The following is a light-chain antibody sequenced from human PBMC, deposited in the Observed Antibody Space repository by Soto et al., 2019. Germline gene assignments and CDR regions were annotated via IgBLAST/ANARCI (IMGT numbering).Light chain of an antibody. CDR2: DAS. J-gene: IGKJ1*01. CDR3: QQYNSYSLT. CDR1: QTISSW. Sequence: DIQMTQSPSTLSGSVGDGVTMTCRASQTISSWLAWYQQKPGKAPKLLIYDASSLESGVPSRFSGSGSGTEFTLTISSLQPDDFATYYCQQYNSYSLTFGQGTKVDIK. V-gene: IGKV1-5*01.